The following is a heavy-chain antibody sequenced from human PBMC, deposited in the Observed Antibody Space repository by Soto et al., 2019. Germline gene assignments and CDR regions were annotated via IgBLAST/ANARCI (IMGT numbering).Heavy chain of an antibody. V-gene: IGHV5-51*01. CDR1: GYIFNGYW. CDR2: IYPGDSDT. J-gene: IGHJ4*02. CDR3: ARREGTGWAY. Sequence: ESLKISCKASGYIFNGYWIGWVRQMPGRGLEWMGVIYPGDSDTRYSPSFQGQVTISADKSLSTAYLQWTNLKASDTAIYYCARREGTGWAYWGQGTLVTVSS. D-gene: IGHD6-19*01.